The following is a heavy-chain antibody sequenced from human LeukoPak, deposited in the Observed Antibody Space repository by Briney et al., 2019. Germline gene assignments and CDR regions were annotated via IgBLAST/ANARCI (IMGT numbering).Heavy chain of an antibody. J-gene: IGHJ4*02. CDR3: AKAHAHYDILTGYLYYFDY. D-gene: IGHD3-9*01. CDR1: GFTFNNYA. Sequence: PGGSLRLSCAAAGFTFNNYAMSWVRQAPGKGLECVSAISGSGGSTYYADSVKGRFTISRDNSKNTLYLQMNSLRAEDTAVYYCAKAHAHYDILTGYLYYFDYWGQGTLVTVSS. V-gene: IGHV3-23*01. CDR2: ISGSGGST.